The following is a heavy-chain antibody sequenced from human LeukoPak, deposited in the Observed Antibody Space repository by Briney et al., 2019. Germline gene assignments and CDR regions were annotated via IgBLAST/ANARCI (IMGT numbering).Heavy chain of an antibody. J-gene: IGHJ3*02. CDR1: GGSISSYY. Sequence: SETLCLTCTVSGGSISSYYWSWIRQPPGGGLEWIGYIYYSGSTNYNPSLKSQVTISVDTSKKQFSLKLSSVTAADTAVYYCASQGGYTTPGDAFDIWGQGTMVTVSS. CDR3: ASQGGYTTPGDAFDI. CDR2: IYYSGST. D-gene: IGHD1-26*01. V-gene: IGHV4-59*08.